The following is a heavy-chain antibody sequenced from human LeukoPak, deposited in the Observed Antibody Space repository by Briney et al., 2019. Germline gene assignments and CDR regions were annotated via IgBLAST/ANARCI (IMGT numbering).Heavy chain of an antibody. CDR1: GGTFSSYA. CDR2: IIPILGIA. J-gene: IGHJ4*02. D-gene: IGHD3-22*01. V-gene: IGHV1-69*04. CDR3: ARGDYYDSSGYYVFDY. Sequence: GSSVKVSCKASGGTFSSYAISWVRQAPGQGLEWMGRIIPILGIANYAQKFQGRVTITADKSTSTADMELSSLRSEDTAVYYCARGDYYDSSGYYVFDYWGQGTLVTVSS.